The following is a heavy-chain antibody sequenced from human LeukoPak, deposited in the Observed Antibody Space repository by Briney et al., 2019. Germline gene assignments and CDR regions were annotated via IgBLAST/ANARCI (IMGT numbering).Heavy chain of an antibody. J-gene: IGHJ1*01. CDR2: ISWNSGSI. V-gene: IGHV3-9*01. Sequence: PGGSLGLSCAASGFTFDDYAMHWVRQAPGKGLEWVSGISWNSGSIGYADSVEGRFTISRDNAKNSLYLQMNSLRAEDTALYYCAKAGIYGDYASYFQHWGQGTLVTVSS. D-gene: IGHD4-17*01. CDR3: AKAGIYGDYASYFQH. CDR1: GFTFDDYA.